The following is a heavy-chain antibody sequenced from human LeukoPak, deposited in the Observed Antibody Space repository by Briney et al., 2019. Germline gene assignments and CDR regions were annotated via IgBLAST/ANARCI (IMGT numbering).Heavy chain of an antibody. J-gene: IGHJ5*02. Sequence: SETLSLTCTVSGGSISSYYWSWIRQPPGKGLGWIGYIYYSGSTNYNPSLKSRVTISVDTSKNQFSLKLSSVTAADTAVYYCAAQVVPAPNWFDPWGQGTLVTVSS. V-gene: IGHV4-59*01. CDR3: AAQVVPAPNWFDP. CDR2: IYYSGST. CDR1: GGSISSYY. D-gene: IGHD2-2*01.